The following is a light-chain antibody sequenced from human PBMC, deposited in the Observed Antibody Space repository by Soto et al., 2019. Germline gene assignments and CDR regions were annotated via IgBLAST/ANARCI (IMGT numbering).Light chain of an antibody. CDR3: AAWDDSLKGV. V-gene: IGLV1-44*01. J-gene: IGLJ2*01. Sequence: QSVLTQPLSASGTPGQRVTISCSGSSSNIGSHTVNWYQQLPGTAPKLLIYSNNQRPSGVPDRLSGSKSGTSASLAISGLQSEDEADYYCAAWDDSLKGVFGGGTKLTVL. CDR1: SSNIGSHT. CDR2: SNN.